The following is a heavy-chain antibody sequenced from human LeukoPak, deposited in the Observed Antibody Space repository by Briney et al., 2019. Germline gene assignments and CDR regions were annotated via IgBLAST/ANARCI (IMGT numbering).Heavy chain of an antibody. CDR1: GFTFSSYR. CDR3: AKRSGYSSSWLGAYYFDY. Sequence: GGSLRLSCAASGFTFSSYRMHWVRQAPGKGLVWVSRIYSDGSSTSYADSVKGRLTISRDNAKNTLYQQMNSLRAEDTAVYYCAKRSGYSSSWLGAYYFDYWGQGTLVTVSS. V-gene: IGHV3-74*01. CDR2: IYSDGSST. J-gene: IGHJ4*02. D-gene: IGHD6-13*01.